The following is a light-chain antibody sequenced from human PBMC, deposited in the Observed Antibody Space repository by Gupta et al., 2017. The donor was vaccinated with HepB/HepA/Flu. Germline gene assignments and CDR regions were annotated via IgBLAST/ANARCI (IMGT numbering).Light chain of an antibody. CDR2: DVS. CDR1: SSDVGTYNS. CDR3: SSYTSTITVV. J-gene: IGLJ2*01. Sequence: QSALTQPAPVSGSPGQSITISCTGTSSDVGTYNSVSWYQQHPGKAPKLMIFDVSNRPSGVSDRFSGSKSGNTASLTISGLQAEDEADYYCSSYTSTITVVFGGGTRLTVL. V-gene: IGLV2-14*03.